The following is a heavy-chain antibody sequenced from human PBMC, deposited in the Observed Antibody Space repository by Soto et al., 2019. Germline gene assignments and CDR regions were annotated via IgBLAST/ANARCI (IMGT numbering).Heavy chain of an antibody. J-gene: IGHJ5*02. CDR1: GFTFSSYS. CDR3: ARGQSIEARPIWFDP. D-gene: IGHD6-6*01. CDR2: ISSSSSTI. V-gene: IGHV3-48*02. Sequence: PVGSLRLSCAASGFTFSSYSMNWVRQAPGKGLEWVSYISSSSSTIYYADSVKGRFTISRDNAKNSLYLQMNSLRDEDTAVYYCARGQSIEARPIWFDPWGQGTLVTVSS.